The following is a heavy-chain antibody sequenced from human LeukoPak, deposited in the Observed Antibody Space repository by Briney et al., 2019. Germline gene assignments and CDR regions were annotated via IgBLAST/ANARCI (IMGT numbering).Heavy chain of an antibody. J-gene: IGHJ4*02. V-gene: IGHV3-74*01. CDR2: INADGRNT. CDR1: GFSLDNYW. D-gene: IGHD6-19*01. CDR3: ARGSSSGWPDYFDY. Sequence: GGSLRLSCAASGFSLDNYWMHWVRLAPGKGLEWVSRINADGRNTPYADSVEGRFTISRDNAKNTLYLQMSSLRAEDTAVYYCARGSSSGWPDYFDYWGRGTLVTVSS.